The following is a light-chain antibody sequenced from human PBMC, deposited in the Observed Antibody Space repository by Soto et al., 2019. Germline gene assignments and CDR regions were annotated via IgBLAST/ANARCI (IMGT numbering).Light chain of an antibody. CDR2: RNN. CDR3: EAWDDSLSGLYV. Sequence: QSVLTQPPSASGTPGQRVTISCSGSSSNIGSNYVYWYQQLPGTAPKLLIYRNNQRPSGVPDRFSGSKSGTSASLAISGLRSEDEADYYCEAWDDSLSGLYVFGTGTKLTVL. CDR1: SSNIGSNY. J-gene: IGLJ1*01. V-gene: IGLV1-47*01.